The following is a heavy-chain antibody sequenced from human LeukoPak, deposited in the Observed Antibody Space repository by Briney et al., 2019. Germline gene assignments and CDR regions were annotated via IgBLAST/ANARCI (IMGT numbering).Heavy chain of an antibody. D-gene: IGHD5-12*01. Sequence: SETLSLTCTVSGGSISSGGYYWSWIRQHPGKGLEWIGYIYYSGSTYYNPSLKSLVTISVDTSKNQFSLKLSSVTAADTAVYYCARGGGYSGYDLDYWGQGTLVTVSS. J-gene: IGHJ4*02. CDR1: GGSISSGGYY. V-gene: IGHV4-31*01. CDR2: IYYSGST. CDR3: ARGGGYSGYDLDY.